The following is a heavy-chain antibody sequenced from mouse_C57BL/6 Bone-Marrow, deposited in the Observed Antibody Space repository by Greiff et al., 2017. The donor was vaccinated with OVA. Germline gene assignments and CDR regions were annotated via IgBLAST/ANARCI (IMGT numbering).Heavy chain of an antibody. V-gene: IGHV1-19*01. CDR2: INPYNGGT. J-gene: IGHJ1*03. Sequence: EVQLQQSGPVLVKPGASVKMSCKASGYTFTDYYMNWVQQSHGKSLAWIGVINPYNGGTSYNQKLKGKATLTVDKSSSTAYMERNSLTSEDSAVYYCARSKKMYYVGSSLYWYFDVWGTGTTVTVSS. CDR3: ARSKKMYYVGSSLYWYFDV. CDR1: GYTFTDYY. D-gene: IGHD1-1*01.